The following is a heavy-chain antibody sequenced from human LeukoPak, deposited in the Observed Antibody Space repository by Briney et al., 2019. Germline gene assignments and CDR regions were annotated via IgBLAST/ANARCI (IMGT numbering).Heavy chain of an antibody. D-gene: IGHD3-16*02. V-gene: IGHV3-53*05. J-gene: IGHJ4*02. Sequence: GGSLRLSCATSGFPFSSNYMMWVRQAPGKGLEWVSVIYSGGNAYYSDSVKDRFTISRDNSKNTLYLQMNSLRAKDTAVYYCAKDYVWESYRPLGGFDYWGQGTLVTVSS. CDR1: GFPFSSNY. CDR3: AKDYVWESYRPLGGFDY. CDR2: IYSGGNA.